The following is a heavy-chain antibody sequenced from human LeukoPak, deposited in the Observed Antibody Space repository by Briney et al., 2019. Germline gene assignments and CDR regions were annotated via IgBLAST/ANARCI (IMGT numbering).Heavy chain of an antibody. Sequence: GGSLRLSCAASGFTFSSYSMNWVRQAPGKGLDWVSSISSSSSYIYYADSVKGRFTISRDNAKNSLYLQMNSLRAEDTAVYYCARDQLKTGSYFDYWGQGTLVTVSS. CDR1: GFTFSSYS. D-gene: IGHD3-10*01. J-gene: IGHJ4*02. CDR3: ARDQLKTGSYFDY. V-gene: IGHV3-21*01. CDR2: ISSSSSYI.